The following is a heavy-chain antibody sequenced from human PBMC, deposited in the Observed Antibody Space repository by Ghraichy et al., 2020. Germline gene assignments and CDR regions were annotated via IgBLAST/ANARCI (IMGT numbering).Heavy chain of an antibody. CDR3: AKLGDCSTTDCYRDRWLDR. D-gene: IGHD2-2*01. J-gene: IGHJ5*02. V-gene: IGHV3-23*01. CDR2: ISASGSST. CDR1: GFTFSNYT. Sequence: GGSLRLSCAASGFTFSNYTMSWVRQAPGKGLEWVSAISASGSSTYYADSVTGRFNISRDNSKKTLYLQMISLRAEDATVSYCAKLGDCSTTDCYRDRWLDRWGQGTLVTVSS.